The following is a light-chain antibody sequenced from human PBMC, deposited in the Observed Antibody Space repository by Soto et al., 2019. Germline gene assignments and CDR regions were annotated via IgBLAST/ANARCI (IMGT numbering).Light chain of an antibody. CDR3: QQSYSTPRT. Sequence: IQMTQTPSSVSASVGDRFTMTCRASQSISSYLNWYQQKPVKAPKLLIYAASSLQSGVPSRFSGSGSGTDFTLTISSLQPEDFATYYCQQSYSTPRTFGQGTKVDI. V-gene: IGKV1-39*01. CDR2: AAS. J-gene: IGKJ1*01. CDR1: QSISSY.